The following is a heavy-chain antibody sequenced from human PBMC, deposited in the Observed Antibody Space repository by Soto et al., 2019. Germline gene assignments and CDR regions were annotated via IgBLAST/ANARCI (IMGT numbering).Heavy chain of an antibody. J-gene: IGHJ6*01. V-gene: IGHV3-23*01. CDR3: AKGGYCSSNSCYTDHYYGMDV. D-gene: IGHD2-2*02. CDR1: GCTFSGYA. Sequence: GGXLRLSCIGSGCTFSGYAMSWVRQSPGKGLEWVSTLSGSGGSTYYADSVKGRFTISRDNSKNTLYLQMNSLRAEDTAVYYCAKGGYCSSNSCYTDHYYGMDVWGQRTTVTVSS. CDR2: LSGSGGST.